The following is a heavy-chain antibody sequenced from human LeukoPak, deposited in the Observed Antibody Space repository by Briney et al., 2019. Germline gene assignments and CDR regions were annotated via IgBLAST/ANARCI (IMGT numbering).Heavy chain of an antibody. V-gene: IGHV1-18*01. J-gene: IGHJ4*02. CDR1: GHTFSSYG. CDR3: ARGEYPGTFF. CDR2: ISAYNGNT. D-gene: IGHD2/OR15-2a*01. Sequence: ASVKVSCKASGHTFSSYGISWVRQAPGQGLEWMGGISAYNGNTNYAHKLQGRVTMTTDTSTSTAYMELSRLRSEDTAVYYCARGEYPGTFFWGQGTLVTVSS.